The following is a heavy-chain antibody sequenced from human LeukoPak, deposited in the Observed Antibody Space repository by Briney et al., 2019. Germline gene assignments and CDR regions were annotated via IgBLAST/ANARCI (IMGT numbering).Heavy chain of an antibody. V-gene: IGHV4-59*12. CDR3: ARSRGAYSSGWYEDY. D-gene: IGHD6-19*01. CDR1: GGSINSYY. J-gene: IGHJ4*02. Sequence: SETLSLTCTVSGGSINSYYWSWVPQPPGKGLEWSGYIYYSGSTRYNPSLKSRVTISVDTSKHQFSLKLSSVTAADTAVYYCARSRGAYSSGWYEDYWGQGTLVTVSS. CDR2: IYYSGST.